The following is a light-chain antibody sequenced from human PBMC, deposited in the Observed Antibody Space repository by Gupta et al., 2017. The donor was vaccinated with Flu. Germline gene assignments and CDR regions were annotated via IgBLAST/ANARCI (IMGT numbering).Light chain of an antibody. Sequence: IVLTQSPCTLSLSPGERATLACRASQSVSSSYLAWYQQKPGQAPRLLIYGASSRATGIPDRFSGSGSGTDFTLTISRLEPEDVAVYYCQQYGSSPTFGQGTKVEIK. CDR1: QSVSSSY. V-gene: IGKV3-20*01. CDR3: QQYGSSPT. CDR2: GAS. J-gene: IGKJ1*01.